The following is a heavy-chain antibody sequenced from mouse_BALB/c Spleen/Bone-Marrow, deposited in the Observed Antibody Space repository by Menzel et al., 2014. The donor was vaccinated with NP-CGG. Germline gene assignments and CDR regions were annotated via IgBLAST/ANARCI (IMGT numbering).Heavy chain of an antibody. D-gene: IGHD4-1*01. CDR1: GFTFSTYG. CDR3: ARRGNWDVRMSLYF. J-gene: IGHJ1*01. Sequence: EVMLVESGGDLVKTGGSLKLSGAASGFTFSTYGMSWVRQTPDKRLEWVATINSGGGNTYYLDSVKGRFTISRDNARNTLYLQMSSLKFEDTAMYYCARRGNWDVRMSLYFWG. V-gene: IGHV5-6*02. CDR2: INSGGGNT.